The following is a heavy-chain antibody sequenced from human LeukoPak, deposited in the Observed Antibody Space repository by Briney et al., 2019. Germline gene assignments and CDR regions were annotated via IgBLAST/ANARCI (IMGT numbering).Heavy chain of an antibody. V-gene: IGHV3-23*01. CDR1: GFTFSSYA. CDR3: ARGPKNSGSSFDP. D-gene: IGHD1-7*01. J-gene: IGHJ5*02. Sequence: GGSLRLXCAASGFTFSSYAMSWGRQAPGKGLEWVSAISGSGGSTYYADSVKGRFTISRDNSKNTLYLQMNSLRAEDTAVYYCARGPKNSGSSFDPWGQGTLVTVSS. CDR2: ISGSGGST.